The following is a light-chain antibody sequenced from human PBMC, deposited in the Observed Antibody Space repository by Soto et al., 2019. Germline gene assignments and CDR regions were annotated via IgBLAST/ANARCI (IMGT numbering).Light chain of an antibody. Sequence: DIQMTQSPSTLSASVGDRVTITCRASQSISSWLAWYQQKPGKAPKVLIYKASSLERMVPSRFSGSGSGTEFTLTISSLQPDDFATYYCQQYNSFSWTFGQGTKVEIK. CDR2: KAS. J-gene: IGKJ1*01. CDR1: QSISSW. V-gene: IGKV1-5*03. CDR3: QQYNSFSWT.